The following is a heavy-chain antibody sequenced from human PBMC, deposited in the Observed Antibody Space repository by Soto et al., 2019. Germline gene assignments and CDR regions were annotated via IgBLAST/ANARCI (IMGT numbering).Heavy chain of an antibody. CDR3: ARIEMASIK. Sequence: SETLSLTCTVSGGSISSGDYYWSWIRQPPGKGLEWIGYIYYSGSTFVSPSLKGRLTISLDTSKNQFSLDLSSVTAADTAMYYCARIEMASIKWGRGTLVTVSS. V-gene: IGHV4-30-4*01. CDR1: GGSISSGDYY. D-gene: IGHD5-12*01. J-gene: IGHJ4*02. CDR2: IYYSGST.